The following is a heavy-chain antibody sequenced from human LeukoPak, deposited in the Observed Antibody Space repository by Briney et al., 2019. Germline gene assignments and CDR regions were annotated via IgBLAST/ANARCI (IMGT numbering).Heavy chain of an antibody. V-gene: IGHV5-51*01. CDR3: ARQSYYYGSGSYYHFDY. D-gene: IGHD3-10*01. Sequence: GASLKISGKGSVYSFTSYWIGWLRPMPGKGLEWMGIIYPGDSDTIYSPSSQGQVTISADKSISTAYLQWSSLKASDTAMYYCARQSYYYGSGSYYHFDYWGQRTLVTVSS. J-gene: IGHJ4*02. CDR1: VYSFTSYW. CDR2: IYPGDSDT.